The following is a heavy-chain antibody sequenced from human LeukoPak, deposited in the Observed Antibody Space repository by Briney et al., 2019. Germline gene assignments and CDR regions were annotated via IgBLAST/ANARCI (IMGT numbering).Heavy chain of an antibody. CDR3: AKDLLPSVVVPAAIARRCYGMDV. CDR2: ISYDGSNK. Sequence: GGSLRLSCAASGFTFSSYGMHWVRQAPGKGLEWVAVISYDGSNKYYADSVKGRFTISRDNSKNTLYLQMNSLRAEDTAEYYCAKDLLPSVVVPAAIARRCYGMDVWGQGTTVTVSS. CDR1: GFTFSSYG. V-gene: IGHV3-30*18. D-gene: IGHD2-2*01. J-gene: IGHJ6*02.